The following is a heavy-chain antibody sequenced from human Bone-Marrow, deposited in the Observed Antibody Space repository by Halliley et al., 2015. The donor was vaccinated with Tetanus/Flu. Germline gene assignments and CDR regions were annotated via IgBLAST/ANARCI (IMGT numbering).Heavy chain of an antibody. J-gene: IGHJ4*02. D-gene: IGHD6-19*01. V-gene: IGHV3-33*01. CDR2: SEK. CDR3: ARVRLASPSGWIASFDS. Sequence: SEKYYADSVKGRITTSRDKTKSTLYLQMISLRAGDTAVYYCARVRLASPSGWIASFDSWGQGTLVTVSS.